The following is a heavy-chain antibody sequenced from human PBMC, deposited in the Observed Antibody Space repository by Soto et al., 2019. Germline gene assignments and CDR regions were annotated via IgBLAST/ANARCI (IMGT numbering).Heavy chain of an antibody. Sequence: QVLLQESGPGLVQPSGTLSLSCVVSGVSIGSNYYWGWVRQPPGKGLEWLGDMSHIGSVNYNPSLTSRVTISMDKSQNHFSLKLDSMTAADTDVYYCARSLGWYAVDYCGQGTLVIVSS. D-gene: IGHD6-19*01. V-gene: IGHV4-4*02. CDR2: MSHIGSV. CDR3: ARSLGWYAVDY. CDR1: GVSIGSNYY. J-gene: IGHJ4*02.